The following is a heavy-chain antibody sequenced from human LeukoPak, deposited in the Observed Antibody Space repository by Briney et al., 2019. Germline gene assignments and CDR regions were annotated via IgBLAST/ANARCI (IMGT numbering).Heavy chain of an antibody. Sequence: ASVKVSCKASGYTFTGYYMHWVRQAPGQGLEWMGRINPNSGGTNYAQKFQGRVTTTRDTSLSTAYMELSRLRSDDTAVYYCARLHRITWASPPLAHNRRDYWGQGTLVTVSS. CDR2: INPNSGGT. CDR1: GYTFTGYY. V-gene: IGHV1-2*06. CDR3: ARLHRITWASPPLAHNRRDY. D-gene: IGHD2/OR15-2a*01. J-gene: IGHJ4*02.